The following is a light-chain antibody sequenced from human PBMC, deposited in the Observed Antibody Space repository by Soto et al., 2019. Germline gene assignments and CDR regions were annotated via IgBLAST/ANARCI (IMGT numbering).Light chain of an antibody. CDR3: QQRATWPWT. V-gene: IGKV3-11*01. CDR2: DTF. CDR1: QNIAIY. Sequence: VLTQSPATLSFSPGERATLSCRASQNIAIYLAWNQQKSGQSPRLLIYDTFNRAPGIPDRFSGSGSGTDFTLTISSLEPEDFAVYYCQQRATWPWTFDQGTTVEI. J-gene: IGKJ1*01.